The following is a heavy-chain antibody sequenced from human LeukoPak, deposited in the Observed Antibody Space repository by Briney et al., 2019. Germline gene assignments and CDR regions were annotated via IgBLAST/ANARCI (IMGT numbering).Heavy chain of an antibody. CDR2: IYYSGST. D-gene: IGHD4-17*01. Sequence: PSETLSLTCTVSGGSISSSSYYWGWIRQPPGKGLEWIGSIYYSGSTYYNPSLKSRVTISVDTSKNQFSLKLSSVTAADTAVYYCARTVGGYYGDYVAYYYYYMDVWGKGTTVTISS. J-gene: IGHJ6*03. CDR3: ARTVGGYYGDYVAYYYYYMDV. CDR1: GGSISSSSYY. V-gene: IGHV4-39*07.